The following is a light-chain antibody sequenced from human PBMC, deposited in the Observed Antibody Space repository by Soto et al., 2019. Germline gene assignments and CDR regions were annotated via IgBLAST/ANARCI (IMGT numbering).Light chain of an antibody. J-gene: IGKJ4*01. CDR3: QRFATTPLT. Sequence: ENVLTQSPGTLSLSPGERATLSCRASQSLSSSYLAWYQQKPGQAPRLLIYGAASRDTGIPDRFSGSGSGTDFTLTISRLEPEDFAVYYCQRFATTPLTFGGGTKVEIK. V-gene: IGKV3-20*01. CDR1: QSLSSSY. CDR2: GAA.